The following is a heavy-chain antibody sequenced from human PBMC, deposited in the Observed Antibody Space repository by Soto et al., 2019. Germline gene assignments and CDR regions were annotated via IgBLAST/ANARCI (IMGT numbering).Heavy chain of an antibody. CDR1: EGTCGGLA. Sequence: VPLRHWWGASEGTCGGLAVSCISKAQGKGLEWVSAISGSGGSTYYADSVKGRFTISRDNSKNTLYLQMNSLRAEDTAVYYCAKDYDYGSGSYYRYWGQGTLVTVSS. CDR3: AKDYDYGSGSYYRY. V-gene: IGHV3-23*01. J-gene: IGHJ4*02. D-gene: IGHD3-10*01. CDR2: ISGSGGST.